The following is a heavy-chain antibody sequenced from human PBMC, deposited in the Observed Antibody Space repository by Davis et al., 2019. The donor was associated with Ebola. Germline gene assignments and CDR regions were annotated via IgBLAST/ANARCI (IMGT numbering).Heavy chain of an antibody. CDR2: ITNNGGST. CDR1: GFMFSSYA. J-gene: IGHJ4*02. Sequence: GGSLRLSCSVSGFMFSSYAMHWVRQAPGKGLQYVSGITNNGGSTYYADSVKGRFIISRDNSKNTLFLQMSSLRAEDTAVYYCAKDWGYMVRGVMIDYWGQGTLVTVSS. V-gene: IGHV3-64*04. CDR3: AKDWGYMVRGVMIDY. D-gene: IGHD3-10*01.